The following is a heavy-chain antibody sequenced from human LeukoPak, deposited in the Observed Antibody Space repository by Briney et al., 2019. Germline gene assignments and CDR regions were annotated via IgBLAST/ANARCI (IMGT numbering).Heavy chain of an antibody. V-gene: IGHV3-23*01. D-gene: IGHD6-19*01. CDR1: GFTFSKYA. J-gene: IGHJ5*02. CDR2: ISGSGAGT. Sequence: HPGASLRLSCAASGFTFSKYAMSWVRQAPGKGLEWVSGISGSGAGTYYADSVKGRFTISRDNSKNTLYLQMNSLRAEDTAVYYCAKDLYRSGWCTWFDPWGQGTLVTVSS. CDR3: AKDLYRSGWCTWFDP.